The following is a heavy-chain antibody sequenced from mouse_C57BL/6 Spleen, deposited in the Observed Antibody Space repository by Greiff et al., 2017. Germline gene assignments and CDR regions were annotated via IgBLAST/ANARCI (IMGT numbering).Heavy chain of an antibody. J-gene: IGHJ3*01. V-gene: IGHV1-53*01. Sequence: QVQLKQPGTELVKPGASVKLSCKASGYTFTSYWMHWVKQRPGQGLEWIGNINPRHGGTNYNEKFKSKATLTVDKSSSTAYMQLSSLTSEDSAVYYWARGGTTPWFAYWGQGTLVTVSA. D-gene: IGHD2-12*01. CDR3: ARGGTTPWFAY. CDR2: INPRHGGT. CDR1: GYTFTSYW.